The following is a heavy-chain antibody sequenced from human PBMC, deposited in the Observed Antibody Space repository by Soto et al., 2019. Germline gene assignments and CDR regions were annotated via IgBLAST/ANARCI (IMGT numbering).Heavy chain of an antibody. CDR2: ISGYNGNT. V-gene: IGHV1-18*01. J-gene: IGHJ4*02. D-gene: IGHD5-18*01. CDR3: AKGYNDGYGDY. Sequence: QVPLVQSGAEVKKPGASVKVSCKTSGYTFTTYGISWVRQAPGQGLEWMGWISGYNGNTNYAQKFQGRVTMTTDTSTSTAYMELRSLRSADTAVYYCAKGYNDGYGDYWGLGTLITVSS. CDR1: GYTFTTYG.